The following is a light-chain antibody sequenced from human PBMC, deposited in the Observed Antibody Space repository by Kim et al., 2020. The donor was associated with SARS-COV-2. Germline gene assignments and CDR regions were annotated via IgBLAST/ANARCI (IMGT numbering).Light chain of an antibody. J-gene: IGKJ2*01. CDR3: QRYTSAPYT. CDR2: AAS. CDR1: RPIANY. V-gene: IGKV1-27*01. Sequence: DIQMTQSPSSLSASVGDRVTITCRASRPIANYLAWYQQKPGKVPKLLIYAASAFQSGVPSRFSGSGSGTDFTLTISSLQPEDVATYYCQRYTSAPYTFGQGTKLEI.